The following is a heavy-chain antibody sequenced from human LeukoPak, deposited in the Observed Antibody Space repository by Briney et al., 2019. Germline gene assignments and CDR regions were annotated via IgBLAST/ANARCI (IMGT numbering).Heavy chain of an antibody. J-gene: IGHJ4*02. CDR2: ISLAGQT. Sequence: SETLSLTCGVSGGSISGTNWWSWVRQPPGQGLEWIGEISLAGQTNYNPSLNGRVAMSLDKSSNQLSLHLTSVTAADTATYYCSRESGPFCPFGYWGQGTLVIVSS. V-gene: IGHV4/OR15-8*02. CDR1: GGSISGTNW. CDR3: SRESGPFCPFGY. D-gene: IGHD1-26*01.